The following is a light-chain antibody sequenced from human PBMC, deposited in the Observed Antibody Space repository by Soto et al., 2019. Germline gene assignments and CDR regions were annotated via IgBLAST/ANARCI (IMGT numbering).Light chain of an antibody. V-gene: IGKV1-39*01. CDR3: QQSFNLPRT. Sequence: DIEMTQSPSSLSASVGGTSTITCRASQSISSSLNWFQHSPGQPPKLLLFAASNLHAGVPPRFSGSGSGTSFSLTIRSLQTEDFATYYCQQSFNLPRTFGPGTKVDIK. CDR2: AAS. J-gene: IGKJ1*01. CDR1: QSISSS.